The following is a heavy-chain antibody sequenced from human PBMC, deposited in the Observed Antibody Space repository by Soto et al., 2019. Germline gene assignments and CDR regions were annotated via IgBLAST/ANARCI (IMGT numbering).Heavy chain of an antibody. CDR2: ISGSGGST. D-gene: IGHD3-16*02. J-gene: IGHJ1*01. Sequence: GGSLRLSCAASGFTFSSYAMSWVRQAPGKGLEWVSAISGSGGSTYYADSVKGRFTISRDNSKNTLYLQMNSLRAEDTAVYYCAKDFMITFGGVIVSLEHFQHWGQGTLVTVSS. CDR3: AKDFMITFGGVIVSLEHFQH. CDR1: GFTFSSYA. V-gene: IGHV3-23*01.